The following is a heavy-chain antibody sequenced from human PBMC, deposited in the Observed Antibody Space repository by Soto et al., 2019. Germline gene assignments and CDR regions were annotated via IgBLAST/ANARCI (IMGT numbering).Heavy chain of an antibody. V-gene: IGHV3-33*01. D-gene: IGHD6-13*01. CDR2: IWYDGSNK. CDR3: AGGAAGGFG. Sequence: QVQLVESGGGVVQPGRSLRLSCAASGFTFSSYGMHWVRQAPGKGLEWVAVIWYDGSNKYYADSVKGRFTISRDNSKNTLDLQMNRLRAEDTAVYYCAGGAAGGFGWGQGTLVTVSS. CDR1: GFTFSSYG. J-gene: IGHJ4*02.